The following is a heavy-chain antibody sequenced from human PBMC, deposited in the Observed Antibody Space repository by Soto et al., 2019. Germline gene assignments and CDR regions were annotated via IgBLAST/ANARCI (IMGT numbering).Heavy chain of an antibody. D-gene: IGHD3-22*01. CDR3: TTDPVTMIVVVPSSG. CDR1: GGSISSGGYS. Sequence: SETLSLTCAVSGGSISSGGYSWSWIRQPPGKGLEWIGYIYHSGSTYYNPSLKSRVTISVDRSKNQFSLKLSSVTAADTAVYYCTTDPVTMIVVVPSSGWGQGTLVTVSS. J-gene: IGHJ4*02. CDR2: IYHSGST. V-gene: IGHV4-30-2*01.